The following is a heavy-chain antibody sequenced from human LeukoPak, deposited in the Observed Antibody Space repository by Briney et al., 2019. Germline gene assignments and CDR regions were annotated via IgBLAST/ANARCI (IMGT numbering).Heavy chain of an antibody. J-gene: IGHJ5*02. V-gene: IGHV1-18*01. Sequence: ASVTVSCKASGYSFTNYGITWIREAPGQGPEWLGWISGYNANAHYAQTVQGRFTLTTDTSTNTAYMELRGLTSDDTAMYYCARVGRGCSSIRCYWEDWFDPWGQGTLVIVSS. CDR3: ARVGRGCSSIRCYWEDWFDP. D-gene: IGHD2-2*01. CDR1: GYSFTNYG. CDR2: ISGYNANA.